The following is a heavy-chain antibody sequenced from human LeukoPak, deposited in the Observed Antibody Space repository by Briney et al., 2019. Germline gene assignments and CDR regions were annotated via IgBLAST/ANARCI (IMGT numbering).Heavy chain of an antibody. CDR2: ISSGGSTI. Sequence: GGSLRLSCAASGFTFSDYYMTWIRQAPGKGLEWVSYISSGGSTINYADSVKGRFTISRDNAKNSLYLQMNSLRADDTAVYYCARETEKQWQYWGQGTMVTVSS. J-gene: IGHJ3*01. CDR1: GFTFSDYY. V-gene: IGHV3-11*01. D-gene: IGHD6-19*01. CDR3: ARETEKQWQY.